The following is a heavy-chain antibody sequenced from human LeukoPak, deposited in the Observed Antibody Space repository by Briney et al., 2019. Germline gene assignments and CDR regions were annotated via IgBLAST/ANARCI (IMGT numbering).Heavy chain of an antibody. V-gene: IGHV3-21*01. CDR2: ISSSSSYI. CDR3: ALGAARLFDY. CDR1: GFTFSSYS. J-gene: IGHJ4*02. D-gene: IGHD6-6*01. Sequence: GGSLRLSCAASGFTFSSYSMNWVRQAPGKGLEWVSSISSSSSYIYYADSVKGRFTISRDNAKNSLYLQMNSLRAVDTAVYYCALGAARLFDYWGQGTLVTVSS.